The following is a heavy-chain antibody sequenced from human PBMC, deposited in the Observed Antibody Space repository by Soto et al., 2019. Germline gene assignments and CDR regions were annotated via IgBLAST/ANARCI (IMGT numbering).Heavy chain of an antibody. CDR2: ISSTGSYI. D-gene: IGHD1-26*01. CDR3: ARDLGWSHLWVD. V-gene: IGHV3-11*05. Sequence: QVQLVESGGGLVKPGGSLRLSCAASGFTFSEYYMSWIRQTPRKGLEWVAYISSTGSYIDDADSVKDRFTISRDNVKNSLDLQMNCLRAEDTGVDYWARDLGWSHLWVDWGQGTLFTVSS. J-gene: IGHJ1*01. CDR1: GFTFSEYY.